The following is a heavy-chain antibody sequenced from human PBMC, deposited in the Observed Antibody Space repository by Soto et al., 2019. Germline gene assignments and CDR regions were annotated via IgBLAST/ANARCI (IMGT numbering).Heavy chain of an antibody. CDR2: ISYDGSNK. CDR3: AREKGYSYGYNYYYGMDV. CDR1: GFTFSSYA. D-gene: IGHD5-18*01. J-gene: IGHJ6*02. V-gene: IGHV3-30-3*01. Sequence: SLRLSCAASGFTFSSYAMHWVRQAPGKGLEWVAVISYDGSNKYYADSVKGRFTISRDNSKNTLYLQMNSLRAEDTAVYYCAREKGYSYGYNYYYGMDVWGQGTTVTVSS.